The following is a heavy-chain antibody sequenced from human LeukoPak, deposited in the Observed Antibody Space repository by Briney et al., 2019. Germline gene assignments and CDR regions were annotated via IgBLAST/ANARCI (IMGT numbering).Heavy chain of an antibody. V-gene: IGHV1-69*13. J-gene: IGHJ6*02. CDR3: ARGCINGVCLEAYYYGMDV. D-gene: IGHD2-8*01. Sequence: GASVKVSCTASGGTFSIYAISWVRQAPGQGLEWMGGIIPIFGTANYAQKFQGRVTITADESTSTAYMELSSLRSEDTTVYYCARGCINGVCLEAYYYGMDVWGQGTTVTVSS. CDR1: GGTFSIYA. CDR2: IIPIFGTA.